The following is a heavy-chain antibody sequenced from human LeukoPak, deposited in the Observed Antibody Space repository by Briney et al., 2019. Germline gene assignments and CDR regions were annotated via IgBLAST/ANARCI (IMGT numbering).Heavy chain of an antibody. CDR1: GGSFSGYY. CDR2: INHSGST. V-gene: IGHV4-34*01. Sequence: PSETLSLTCAVYGGSFSGYYWSWIRQPPGKGLAWIGEINHSGSTNYNPSLKSRVTISVDTSKNQFSLKLSSVTAADTAVYYCARGDILTGYYNPSFDYWGQGTLVTVSS. CDR3: ARGDILTGYYNPSFDY. D-gene: IGHD3-9*01. J-gene: IGHJ4*02.